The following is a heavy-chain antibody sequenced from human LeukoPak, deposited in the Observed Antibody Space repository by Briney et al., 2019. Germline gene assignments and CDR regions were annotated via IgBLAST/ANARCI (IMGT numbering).Heavy chain of an antibody. CDR1: GGTFSSYA. J-gene: IGHJ5*02. CDR2: IIPIFGTA. CDR3: ARALPHRRLMDTTMEQHWFDP. D-gene: IGHD5-18*01. V-gene: IGHV1-69*05. Sequence: EASVKVSCKASGGTFSSYAISWVRQAPGQGLEWMGGIIPIFGTANYAQKFQGRVTMTRDMSTSTVYMELSSLRSEDTAVYYCARALPHRRLMDTTMEQHWFDPWGQGTLVTVSS.